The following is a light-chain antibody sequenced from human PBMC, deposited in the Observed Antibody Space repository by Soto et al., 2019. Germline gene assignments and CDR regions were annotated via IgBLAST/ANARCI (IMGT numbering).Light chain of an antibody. CDR2: DLN. CDR1: SSVVGGYNY. Sequence: QSALAQPRSVSGSPGQSVTISCTGTSSVVGGYNYVSWYQQHSGKAPKLMIYDLNKRPSGVPDRFSGSKSGHTASLTISGLQAEDEADYYCCSYAGSYTLVFGTGTKVTVL. CDR3: CSYAGSYTLV. J-gene: IGLJ1*01. V-gene: IGLV2-11*01.